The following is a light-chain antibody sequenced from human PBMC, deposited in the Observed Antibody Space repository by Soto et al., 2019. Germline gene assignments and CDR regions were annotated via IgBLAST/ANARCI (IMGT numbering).Light chain of an antibody. CDR3: SSYTSSGTVL. V-gene: IGLV2-14*01. CDR1: SSDVGGYNY. CDR2: DVS. Sequence: QSVLTHPASVSGSPGQSITISCTGTSSDVGGYNYVSWYQQHPGKAPKLMIYDVSNRPSGVSNRFSDSKSGNTASLTISGLQADDEADYYCSSYTSSGTVLFGGGTKLTVL. J-gene: IGLJ2*01.